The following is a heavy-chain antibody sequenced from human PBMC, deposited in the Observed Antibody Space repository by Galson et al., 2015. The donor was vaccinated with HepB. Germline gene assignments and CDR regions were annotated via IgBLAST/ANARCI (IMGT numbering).Heavy chain of an antibody. Sequence: SLRLSCAASGFTFSSYWMSWVRQAPGKGLEWVANIKQDGSEKYCVDSVKGRFTISRDNAKNSLYLQMNSLRAEDTAVYYCARSGRITMVQGVIIFGYWGQGTLVTVSS. V-gene: IGHV3-7*03. CDR1: GFTFSSYW. CDR2: IKQDGSEK. CDR3: ARSGRITMVQGVIIFGY. D-gene: IGHD3-10*01. J-gene: IGHJ4*02.